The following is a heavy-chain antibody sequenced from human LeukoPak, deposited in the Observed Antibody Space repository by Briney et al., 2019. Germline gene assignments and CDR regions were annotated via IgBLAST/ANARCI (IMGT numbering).Heavy chain of an antibody. CDR1: GGSISSSSYY. Sequence: KSSETLSLTCTVSGGSISSSSYYWGWIRQPPGKGLEWIGSIYYSGSTYYNPSLKSRVTISVDTSKNQFSLKLSSVTAADTAVYYCARALFGWELLERDRPHDAFDIWGQGTMATVSS. V-gene: IGHV4-39*07. D-gene: IGHD1-26*01. CDR2: IYYSGST. J-gene: IGHJ3*02. CDR3: ARALFGWELLERDRPHDAFDI.